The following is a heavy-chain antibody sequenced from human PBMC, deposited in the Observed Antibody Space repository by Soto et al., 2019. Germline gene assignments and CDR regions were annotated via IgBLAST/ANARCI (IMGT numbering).Heavy chain of an antibody. CDR1: GGSISSSNW. CDR3: ARGGPDFWSGFDY. Sequence: PSETLSLTCAVSGGSISSSNWWSWVRQPPGKGLEWIGEIYHSGSTNYNPSLKSRVTISVDKSKNQFSLKLSSVTAADTAVYYCARGGPDFWSGFDYWGQGTLVTVSS. CDR2: IYHSGST. J-gene: IGHJ4*02. V-gene: IGHV4-4*02. D-gene: IGHD3-3*01.